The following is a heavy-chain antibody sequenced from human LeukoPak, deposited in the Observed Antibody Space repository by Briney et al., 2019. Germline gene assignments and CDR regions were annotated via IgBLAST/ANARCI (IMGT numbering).Heavy chain of an antibody. D-gene: IGHD6-13*01. Sequence: PSETLSLTCTVSGGSISSYYWSWIRQPPGKGLEWIGYIYYSGSTNYDPSLKNRVTISVDTSKNQFSLKLSSVTAADTAVYYCASITSSWTPSLDYWGQGTLVTVSS. V-gene: IGHV4-59*01. CDR1: GGSISSYY. J-gene: IGHJ4*02. CDR2: IYYSGST. CDR3: ASITSSWTPSLDY.